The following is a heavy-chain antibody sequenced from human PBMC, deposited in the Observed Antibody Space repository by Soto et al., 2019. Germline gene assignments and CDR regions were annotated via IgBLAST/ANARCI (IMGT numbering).Heavy chain of an antibody. D-gene: IGHD6-19*01. V-gene: IGHV1-18*04. CDR3: ARDSRIAVAGYYGMDV. Sequence: PSASVKVSCKASGYTFTSYGISWVRQAPGQGREWMGWISAYNGNTNYAQKLQGRVTMTTDTSTSTAYMELRSLRSDDTAVYYCARDSRIAVAGYYGMDVWGQGTTVTVS. CDR2: ISAYNGNT. J-gene: IGHJ6*02. CDR1: GYTFTSYG.